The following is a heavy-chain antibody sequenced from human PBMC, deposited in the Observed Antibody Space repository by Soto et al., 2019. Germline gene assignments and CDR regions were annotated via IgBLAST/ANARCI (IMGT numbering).Heavy chain of an antibody. J-gene: IGHJ4*02. V-gene: IGHV3-23*01. D-gene: IGHD2-2*03. Sequence: GGSLRLSCAASGFTFSSYAMSWVRQAPGKGLEWVSAISGSGGSTYYADSVKGRFTISRDNSKNTLYLQMNSLRAEDTAVYYCAKDVDIVVVPAAGPFDYWGQGTLVTVSS. CDR2: ISGSGGST. CDR1: GFTFSSYA. CDR3: AKDVDIVVVPAAGPFDY.